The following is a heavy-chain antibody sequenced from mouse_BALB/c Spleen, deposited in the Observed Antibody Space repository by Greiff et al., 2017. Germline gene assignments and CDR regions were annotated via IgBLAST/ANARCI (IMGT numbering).Heavy chain of an antibody. CDR1: GYTFTSYW. CDR2: IYPGDGDT. CDR3: ARKGDYYDYDGGFAY. D-gene: IGHD2-4*01. Sequence: VQLQQSGAELARPGASVKLSCKASGYTFTSYWMQWVKQRPGQGLEWIGAIYPGDGDTRYTQKFKGKATLTADKSSSTAYMQLSSLASEDSAVYYCARKGDYYDYDGGFAYWGQGTLVTVSA. J-gene: IGHJ3*01. V-gene: IGHV1-87*01.